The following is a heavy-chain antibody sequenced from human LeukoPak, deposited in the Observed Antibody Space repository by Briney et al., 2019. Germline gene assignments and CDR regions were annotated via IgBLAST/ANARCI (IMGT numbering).Heavy chain of an antibody. CDR1: GFTFSSYE. Sequence: GGSLRLSCAASGFTFSSYEMNWVRQAPGKGLEWVSYISSSSSTIYYADSVKGRFTISRDNAKNSLYLQMNSLRAEDTAVYYCARDGGHTAMVGFDYWGQGTLVTVSS. CDR3: ARDGGHTAMVGFDY. CDR2: ISSSSSTI. J-gene: IGHJ4*02. D-gene: IGHD5-18*01. V-gene: IGHV3-48*01.